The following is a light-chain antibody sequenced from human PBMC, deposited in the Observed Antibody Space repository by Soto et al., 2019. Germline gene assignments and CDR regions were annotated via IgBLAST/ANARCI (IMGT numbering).Light chain of an antibody. Sequence: QSVLTQPASVTGSPGQSITISCTGTRTDVGGYNYVSWYQQHPGKAPKLMIYDVSNRPSGVSNRFSGSKSGNTASLTISGLQAEDEADYYCSKYTSSSTPYVFGTGTKVTVL. CDR2: DVS. V-gene: IGLV2-14*01. CDR3: SKYTSSSTPYV. CDR1: RTDVGGYNY. J-gene: IGLJ1*01.